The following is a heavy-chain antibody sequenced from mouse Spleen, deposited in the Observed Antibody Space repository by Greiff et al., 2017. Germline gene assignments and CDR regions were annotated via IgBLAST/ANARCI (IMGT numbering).Heavy chain of an antibody. Sequence: QVHVKQPGAELVMPGASVKLSCKASGYTFTSYWMHWVKQRPGQGLEWIGKIDPSDSYTNYNQKFTGKATLTVDKSSSTAYMQLSSLTSEDSAVYYCARGYYGSWYFDGGGRGTTVTVST. CDR2: IDPSDSYT. CDR1: GYTFTSYW. CDR3: ARGYYGSWYFDG. J-gene: IGHJ1*03. V-gene: IGHV1-69*01. D-gene: IGHD1-1*01.